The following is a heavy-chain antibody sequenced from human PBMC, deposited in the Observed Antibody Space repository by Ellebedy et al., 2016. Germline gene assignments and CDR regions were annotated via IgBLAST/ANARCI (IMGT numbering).Heavy chain of an antibody. CDR2: ISAGGDIT. J-gene: IGHJ4*02. CDR3: YYGHYSGS. Sequence: GESLKISXVASGFTFRNFFMSWVRQAPGGGLEWVSTISAGGDITGSADSVKGRFTISRDNSRNTLYLQMNSLRAEDTAVYYCYYGHYSGSWGQGTLVTVSS. CDR1: GFTFRNFF. V-gene: IGHV3-23*01. D-gene: IGHD4-17*01.